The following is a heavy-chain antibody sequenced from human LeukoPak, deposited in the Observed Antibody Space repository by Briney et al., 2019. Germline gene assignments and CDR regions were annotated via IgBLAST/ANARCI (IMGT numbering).Heavy chain of an antibody. CDR1: GYTFTSYY. Sequence: ASVKVSCKASGYTFTSYYMHWVRQAPGQGLEWMGIINPSGGSTSYAQKFQGRVTMTRDTSTSTVYMELSSLRSEDTAVYYCARGVLGDILTGYYPYYYGMDVWGQGTTVTVSS. D-gene: IGHD3-9*01. CDR2: INPSGGST. J-gene: IGHJ6*02. CDR3: ARGVLGDILTGYYPYYYGMDV. V-gene: IGHV1-46*01.